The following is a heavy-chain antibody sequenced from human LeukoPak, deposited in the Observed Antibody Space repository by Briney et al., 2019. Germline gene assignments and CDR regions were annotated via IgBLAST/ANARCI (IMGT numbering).Heavy chain of an antibody. CDR2: ISGSGGST. CDR1: GFTFSSYA. D-gene: IGHD2-2*01. J-gene: IGHJ4*02. V-gene: IGHV3-23*01. Sequence: GGSLRLSCAASGFTFSSYAMSWVRQAPGKGLEWVSAISGSGGSTYYADSVKGRFTISRDNSKNTLYLQMNSLRAEDTAVYYCAKGPSGIVVVPGDYWGQGTLVTVSS. CDR3: AKGPSGIVVVPGDY.